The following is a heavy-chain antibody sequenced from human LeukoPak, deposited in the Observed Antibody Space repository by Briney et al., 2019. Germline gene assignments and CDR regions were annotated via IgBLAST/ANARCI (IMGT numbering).Heavy chain of an antibody. V-gene: IGHV3-30*02. CDR2: IRYDGSNK. Sequence: GGSLRLSCAASGFTFSSYGMHWDRQAPGKGLEWVAFIRYDGSNKYYADSVKGRFTISRDNSKNTLYLQMNSLRADATAVYYCGTTGGGLIDYWGQGTLVTVSS. D-gene: IGHD3-16*01. CDR3: GTTGGGLIDY. J-gene: IGHJ4*02. CDR1: GFTFSSYG.